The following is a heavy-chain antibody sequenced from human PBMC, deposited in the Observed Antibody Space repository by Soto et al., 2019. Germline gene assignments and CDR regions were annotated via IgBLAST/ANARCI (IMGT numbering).Heavy chain of an antibody. J-gene: IGHJ4*02. Sequence: SETLSLTCTVSGGRVSNSRYCWGWIRQPPGKGLEWIGSIYYTGSTYYNPSPKSRVTISVDTSKNQFSLKLSSVTAADTAVYYCARRAYSYGNFDYWGQGTLVTVSS. V-gene: IGHV4-39*01. CDR3: ARRAYSYGNFDY. CDR1: GGRVSNSRYC. D-gene: IGHD5-18*01. CDR2: IYYTGST.